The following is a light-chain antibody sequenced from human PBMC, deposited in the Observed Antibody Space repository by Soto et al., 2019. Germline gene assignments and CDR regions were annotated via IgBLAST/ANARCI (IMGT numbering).Light chain of an antibody. CDR2: GSS. V-gene: IGKV3-15*01. CDR1: QSVNSD. Sequence: ETVMTQSPATLSVSPGERATLSCRASQSVNSDLAWYQKKPGQAPSLLIYGSSTRATGIPVRFSGGGSGTEFTLTISSLQSEDFAVYYCQQNNNWPRTFSQGTKVEMK. CDR3: QQNNNWPRT. J-gene: IGKJ1*01.